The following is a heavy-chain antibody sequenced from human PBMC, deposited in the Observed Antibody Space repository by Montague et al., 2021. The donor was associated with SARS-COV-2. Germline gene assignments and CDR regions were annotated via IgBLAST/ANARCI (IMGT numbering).Heavy chain of an antibody. Sequence: SETLSLTCSVPGFSISSGFYGAWIRQSPGKGPEWIGTVYHSGYTHYNPSLKGRVTVSIDTSKNQFSLTVTSVTAADTAVYFCARRGYTGSDYFDYWGQGTLVTVSS. CDR2: VYHSGYT. CDR3: ARRGYTGSDYFDY. J-gene: IGHJ4*02. CDR1: GFSISSGFY. D-gene: IGHD5-12*01. V-gene: IGHV4-38-2*01.